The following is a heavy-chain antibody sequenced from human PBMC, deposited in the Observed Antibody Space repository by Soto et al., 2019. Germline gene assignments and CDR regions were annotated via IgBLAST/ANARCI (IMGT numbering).Heavy chain of an antibody. CDR2: IDANTGDT. Sequence: ASVKVSCKASGYTFIDHYLHWVRQAPGQGLEWMGWIDANTGDTNYAQKFKGRVTMTRDTSANTAYMELTSLRSDDTAVYYCARDLPASYYYDSSGYYLVSYWGQGSLVTGSS. V-gene: IGHV1-2*02. D-gene: IGHD3-22*01. J-gene: IGHJ4*02. CDR1: GYTFIDHY. CDR3: ARDLPASYYYDSSGYYLVSY.